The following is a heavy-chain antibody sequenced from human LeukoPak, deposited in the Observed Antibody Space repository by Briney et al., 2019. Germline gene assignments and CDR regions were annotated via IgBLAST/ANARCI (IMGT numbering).Heavy chain of an antibody. D-gene: IGHD6-19*01. Sequence: GGSLRLSCAASGFTFSSYWMHWVRQAPGKGLVWVSRINSDGSSTSYADSVKGRFTISRDNAKNTLYLHMNSLRAEDTAVYYCARDGDSSGWYYFDYWGQGTLVTVSS. CDR3: ARDGDSSGWYYFDY. J-gene: IGHJ4*02. CDR1: GFTFSSYW. CDR2: INSDGSST. V-gene: IGHV3-74*01.